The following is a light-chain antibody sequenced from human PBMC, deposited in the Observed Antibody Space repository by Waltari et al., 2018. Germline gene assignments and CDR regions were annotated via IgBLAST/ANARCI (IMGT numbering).Light chain of an antibody. J-gene: IGLJ2*01. V-gene: IGLV4-69*01. CDR1: SGHSSYA. Sequence: QLVLTQSPSASASLGASVKLTCTLSSGHSSYAIAWHQQQPEKGTRYLMKLNSDGSHSKVAGIPDLFSGSSSGAERYLTISSRQSEDEADYDCQTWGTGIPVVFGGGTKLTVL. CDR3: QTWGTGIPVV. CDR2: LNSDGSH.